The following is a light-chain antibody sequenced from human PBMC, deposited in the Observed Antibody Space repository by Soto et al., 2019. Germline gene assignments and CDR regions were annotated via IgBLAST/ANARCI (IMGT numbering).Light chain of an antibody. Sequence: QSVLTQPPSASGTPGQRVTISCSGSSSNIGSKTVNWYQQLPGTAPKLLIYINNQRPSGVPDRFSGSKSGTLASLAISGLQSEDEADYYCAAWDDSLNGVVFGGGTKLTVL. CDR3: AAWDDSLNGVV. CDR1: SSNIGSKT. J-gene: IGLJ3*02. V-gene: IGLV1-44*01. CDR2: INN.